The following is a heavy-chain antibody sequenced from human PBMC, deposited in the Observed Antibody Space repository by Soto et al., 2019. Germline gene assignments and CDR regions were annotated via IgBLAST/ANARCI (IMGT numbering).Heavy chain of an antibody. D-gene: IGHD5-12*01. J-gene: IGHJ3*02. CDR2: ISYDGSNK. Sequence: GGSLRLSCAASGFTFSSYGMHWVRQAPGKGLEWVAVISYDGSNKYYADSVKGRFTISRDNSKNTLYLQMNSLRAEDTAVYYCANEEHIVATIFAFDIWGQGTMVTVSS. CDR3: ANEEHIVATIFAFDI. CDR1: GFTFSSYG. V-gene: IGHV3-30*18.